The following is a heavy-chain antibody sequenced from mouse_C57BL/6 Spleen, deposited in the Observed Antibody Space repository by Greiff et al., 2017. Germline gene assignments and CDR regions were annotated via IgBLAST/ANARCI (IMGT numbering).Heavy chain of an antibody. Sequence: QVQLQQPGAELVRPGTSVKLSCKASGYTFTSYWMHRVKQRPGQGLEWIGVIDPSDSYTNYNQKFKGKATLTVDTSSSTAYMQLSSLTSEDSAVYYCARSGITTVVATRFDYWGQGTTLTVSS. D-gene: IGHD1-1*01. CDR1: GYTFTSYW. CDR2: IDPSDSYT. V-gene: IGHV1-59*01. CDR3: ARSGITTVVATRFDY. J-gene: IGHJ2*01.